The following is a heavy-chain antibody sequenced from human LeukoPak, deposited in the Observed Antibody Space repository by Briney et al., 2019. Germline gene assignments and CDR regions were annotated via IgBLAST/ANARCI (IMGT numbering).Heavy chain of an antibody. Sequence: GGSLRLSCVASGFTFTSYAMSWVRQAPGKGLEWVSAISGGGVNTYYADSVKGRFTISRDNSKNTLYLHMNSLRAEDTAVYYCATSSIAVADYFDYWGQGTLVTVSS. CDR2: ISGGGVNT. CDR3: ATSSIAVADYFDY. D-gene: IGHD6-19*01. CDR1: GFTFTSYA. V-gene: IGHV3-23*01. J-gene: IGHJ4*02.